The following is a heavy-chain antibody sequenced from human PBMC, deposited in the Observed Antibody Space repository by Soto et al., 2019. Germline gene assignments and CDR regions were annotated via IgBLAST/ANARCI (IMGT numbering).Heavy chain of an antibody. D-gene: IGHD2-15*01. CDR3: SRAGDATLFDY. CDR1: GGSITSYY. J-gene: IGHJ4*02. Sequence: PSETLSLTCTVSGGSITSYYWSWIRQTAEKGLEWLAYIHRSGSTNYNPSLKGRVSISIDTSRNQFSLKLTSASAADTGIYYCSRAGDATLFDYWGQGTLVTVSS. V-gene: IGHV4-59*01. CDR2: IHRSGST.